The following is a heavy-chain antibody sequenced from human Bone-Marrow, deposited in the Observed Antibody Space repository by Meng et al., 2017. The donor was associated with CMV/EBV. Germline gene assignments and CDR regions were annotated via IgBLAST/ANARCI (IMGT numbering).Heavy chain of an antibody. CDR2: ISSSGSTI. J-gene: IGHJ6*02. CDR3: ARGAIVLMVYARSDGMDV. V-gene: IGHV3-48*03. CDR1: GFTFRSSA. Sequence: GGSLRLSCAASGFTFRSSAMSWVRQAPGKGLEWVSYISSSGSTIYYADSVKGRFTISRDNAKNSLYLQMNSLRAEDTAVYYCARGAIVLMVYARSDGMDVWGQGTTVTVSS. D-gene: IGHD2-8*01.